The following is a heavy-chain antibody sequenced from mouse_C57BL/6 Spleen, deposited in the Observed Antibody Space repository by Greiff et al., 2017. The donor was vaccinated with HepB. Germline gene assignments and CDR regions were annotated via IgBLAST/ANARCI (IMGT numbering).Heavy chain of an antibody. D-gene: IGHD3-2*02. CDR1: GYTFTSYW. CDR3: ARSDGRQLRLHYAMDY. J-gene: IGHJ4*01. Sequence: VQLQQPGAELVKPGASVKLSCKASGYTFTSYWMHWVKQRPGRGLEWIGRIDPNSGGTKYNEKFKSKATLTVDKPSSTAYMQLSSLTSEDSAVYYCARSDGRQLRLHYAMDYWGQGTSVTVSS. V-gene: IGHV1-72*01. CDR2: IDPNSGGT.